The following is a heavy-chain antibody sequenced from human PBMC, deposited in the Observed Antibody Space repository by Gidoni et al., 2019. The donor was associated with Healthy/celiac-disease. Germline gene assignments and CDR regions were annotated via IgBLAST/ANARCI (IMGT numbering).Heavy chain of an antibody. Sequence: QLQLQESGPGLVKPSETLSLTFTVPGGSISSSSYYWGWIRQPPGKGLDWIGSINYSGSTDYNPSLKSRVTISVDTSKNQFSLKLSSVTAADTAVYYCARHHKGGGFNFDYWGQGTLVTVSS. D-gene: IGHD3-16*01. J-gene: IGHJ4*02. CDR2: INYSGST. CDR1: GGSISSSSYY. CDR3: ARHHKGGGFNFDY. V-gene: IGHV4-39*01.